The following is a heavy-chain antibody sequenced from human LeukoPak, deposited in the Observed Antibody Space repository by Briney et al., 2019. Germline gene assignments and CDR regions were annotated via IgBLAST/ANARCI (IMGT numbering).Heavy chain of an antibody. V-gene: IGHV3-48*01. CDR1: GFTFSSYS. CDR3: ARVASEVLRYFDWLYADY. Sequence: GGSLRLSCAASGFTFSSYSMNWVRQAPGKGLEWVSYISSSSSTIYYADSVKGRFTISRDNAKNSLYLQMNSLRAEDTAVYYCARVASEVLRYFDWLYADYWGQGTLVTVSS. J-gene: IGHJ4*02. D-gene: IGHD3-9*01. CDR2: ISSSSSTI.